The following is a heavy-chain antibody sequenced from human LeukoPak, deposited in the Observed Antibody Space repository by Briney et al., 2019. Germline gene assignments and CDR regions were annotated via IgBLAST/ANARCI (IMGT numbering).Heavy chain of an antibody. CDR2: FDPEDGET. D-gene: IGHD3-16*01. CDR3: ATRVRFGEVYYFDY. Sequence: ASVPDSLKVSGYTLTELSMHWVRQAPGKGLEWMGGFDPEDGETIYAQKFQGRVTMTEDTSTDTAYMELSSLRSEDTAVYYCATRVRFGEVYYFDYWGQGTLVTVSS. J-gene: IGHJ4*02. V-gene: IGHV1-24*01. CDR1: GYTLTELS.